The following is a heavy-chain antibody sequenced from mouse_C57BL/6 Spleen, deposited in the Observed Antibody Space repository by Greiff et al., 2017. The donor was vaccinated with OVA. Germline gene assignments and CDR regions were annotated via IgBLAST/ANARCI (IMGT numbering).Heavy chain of an antibody. CDR2: ILPGSGST. Sequence: QVQLQQSGAELMKPGASVKLSCKATGYTFTGYWIEWVKQRPGHGLEWIGEILPGSGSTNSNEKFKGKATFTADTSSNTAYMQLSSLTTEDSAIYYCARGGGDGNHDYFDYWGQGTTLTVSS. CDR3: ARGGGDGNHDYFDY. D-gene: IGHD2-1*01. V-gene: IGHV1-9*01. J-gene: IGHJ2*01. CDR1: GYTFTGYW.